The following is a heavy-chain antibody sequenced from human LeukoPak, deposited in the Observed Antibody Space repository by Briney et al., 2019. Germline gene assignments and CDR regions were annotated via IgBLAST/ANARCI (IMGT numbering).Heavy chain of an antibody. CDR1: GFTFSSYA. CDR2: ISSSGGST. CDR3: ARHGGDYEDYFDY. Sequence: GGSLRLSCAASGFTFSSYAMSWVRQAPGKGLEWVSGISSSGGSTYYADSVKGRFTISRDNAKNSLSLQIISLRAEDTAIYYCARHGGDYEDYFDYWGQGTLVTVSS. V-gene: IGHV3-23*01. J-gene: IGHJ4*02. D-gene: IGHD3-22*01.